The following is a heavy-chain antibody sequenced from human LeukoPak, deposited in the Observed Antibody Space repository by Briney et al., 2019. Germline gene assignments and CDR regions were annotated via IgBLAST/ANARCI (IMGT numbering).Heavy chain of an antibody. J-gene: IGHJ4*02. CDR1: GFTFSHSW. CDR2: IKSKTDGGTT. CDR3: TTDLIYGLELQDY. D-gene: IGHD1-7*01. Sequence: PGGSLRLSCAASGFTFSHSWMSWVRQAPGKVLEWVGRIKSKTDGGTTDYAAPVKGRFTISRDDSKNTLYLQMNSLKTEDTAVYYCTTDLIYGLELQDYWGQGSLVTVSS. V-gene: IGHV3-15*01.